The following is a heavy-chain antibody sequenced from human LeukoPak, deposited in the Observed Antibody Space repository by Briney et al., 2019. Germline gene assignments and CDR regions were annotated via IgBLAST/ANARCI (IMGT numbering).Heavy chain of an antibody. D-gene: IGHD4-23*01. CDR2: ISGSGGST. J-gene: IGHJ4*02. Sequence: HTGGSLRLSCAASGFTFSSYAMSWVRQAPGKGLEWVSAISGSGGSTYYADSVKGRFTISRDNSKNTLYLQMNSLRAEDTAVYYCAKGRELDYGGNSDCFDYWGQGTLVTVSS. CDR3: AKGRELDYGGNSDCFDY. V-gene: IGHV3-23*01. CDR1: GFTFSSYA.